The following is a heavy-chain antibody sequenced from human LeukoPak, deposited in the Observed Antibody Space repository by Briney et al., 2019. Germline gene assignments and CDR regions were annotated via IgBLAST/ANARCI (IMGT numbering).Heavy chain of an antibody. CDR2: INHSGST. Sequence: SEILSLTCAVYGGSFSGYYWSWIRQPPGKGLEWIGEINHSGSTNYNPSLKSRVTISVDTSKNQFSLKLSSVTAADTAVYYCARVPRTTRLDYWGQGTLVTVSS. CDR3: ARVPRTTRLDY. D-gene: IGHD2-2*01. V-gene: IGHV4-34*01. CDR1: GGSFSGYY. J-gene: IGHJ4*02.